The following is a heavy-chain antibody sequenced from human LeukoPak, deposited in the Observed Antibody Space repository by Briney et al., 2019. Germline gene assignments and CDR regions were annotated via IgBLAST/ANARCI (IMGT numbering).Heavy chain of an antibody. CDR2: INPNSGGT. CDR3: GREGGTTGTKSAFDI. D-gene: IGHD1-1*01. CDR1: GYTFTGYY. V-gene: IGHV1-2*02. Sequence: ASMKVSCKASGYTFTGYYMHWVRQAPGQGLEWMGWINPNSGGTNYAQKFQGRVTMTRDTSISTAYMELSRLRSDDTAVYYCGREGGTTGTKSAFDIGAQGTLVTVSS. J-gene: IGHJ3*02.